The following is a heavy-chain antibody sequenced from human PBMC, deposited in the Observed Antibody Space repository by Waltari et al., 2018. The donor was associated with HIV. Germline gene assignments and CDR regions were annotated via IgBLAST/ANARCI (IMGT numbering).Heavy chain of an antibody. CDR3: ARGFYYGSGSYYYFDY. Sequence: QVQLQQWGAGLLKPSETLSLTCAVYGGSFSGYYWSWIRQPPGKGLEWIGEINHSGSTNYNPSLKSRVTISEDTSKNQFSLKLRSVTAADTAVYYCARGFYYGSGSYYYFDYWGQGTQVTVSS. V-gene: IGHV4-34*01. D-gene: IGHD3-10*01. J-gene: IGHJ4*02. CDR2: INHSGST. CDR1: GGSFSGYY.